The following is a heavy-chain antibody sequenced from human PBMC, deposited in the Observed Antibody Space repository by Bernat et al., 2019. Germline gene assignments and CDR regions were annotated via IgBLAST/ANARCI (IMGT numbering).Heavy chain of an antibody. CDR2: ISSSSSYI. V-gene: IGHV3-21*01. Sequence: EVQLVESGGGLVKPGGSLRLSCAASGFTFSSYSMNWVRQAPGKGLEWVSSISSSSSYIYYADSVKGRFTISRDNAKNSLYLQMNSLRAEDTAVYYCARGRDYAWGSYRTFDYWGQGTLVTVSS. CDR3: ARGRDYAWGSYRTFDY. D-gene: IGHD3-16*01. CDR1: GFTFSSYS. J-gene: IGHJ4*02.